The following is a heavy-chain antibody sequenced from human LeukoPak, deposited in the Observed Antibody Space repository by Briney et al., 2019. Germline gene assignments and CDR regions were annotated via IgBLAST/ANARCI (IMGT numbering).Heavy chain of an antibody. CDR2: INPNSGGT. CDR3: ARGKLPIITMVRGVMMATNWFDP. J-gene: IGHJ5*02. D-gene: IGHD3-10*01. CDR1: GYTFTGYY. V-gene: IGHV1-2*02. Sequence: APVKVSCKASGYTFTGYYMHWVRQAPGQGLEWMGWINPNSGGTNYAQKFQGRVTMTRDTSISTAYMELSRLRSDDTAVYYCARGKLPIITMVRGVMMATNWFDPWGQGTLVTVSS.